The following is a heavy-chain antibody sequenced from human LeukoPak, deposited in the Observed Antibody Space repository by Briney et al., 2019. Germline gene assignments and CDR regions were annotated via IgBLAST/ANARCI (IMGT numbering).Heavy chain of an antibody. CDR3: ARASLNYRNYDILTGYYRRGAFDI. V-gene: IGHV1-69*05. D-gene: IGHD3-9*01. CDR2: VIPIFGTA. J-gene: IGHJ3*02. Sequence: SVEVSCKASGGTFSSYAISWVRQAPGQGLEWMGGVIPIFGTANYAQKFQGRVTITTDEPTSTAYMELSSLRSEDTAVYYCARASLNYRNYDILTGYYRRGAFDIWGQGTMVTVSS. CDR1: GGTFSSYA.